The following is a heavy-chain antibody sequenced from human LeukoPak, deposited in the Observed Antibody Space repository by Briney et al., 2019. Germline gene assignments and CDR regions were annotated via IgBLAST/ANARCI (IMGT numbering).Heavy chain of an antibody. D-gene: IGHD3-16*01. CDR2: MNPNSGNT. CDR3: AKGAGTITFGGPASAYYYGMDV. V-gene: IGHV1-8*01. J-gene: IGHJ6*02. CDR1: GYTFTSYD. Sequence: ASVKVSCKASGYTFTSYDINWVRQATGQGLEWMGWMNPNSGNTGYAQKFQGRVTMTRNTSISTAYMELSSLRAEDTAVYYCAKGAGTITFGGPASAYYYGMDVWGQGTTVTVSS.